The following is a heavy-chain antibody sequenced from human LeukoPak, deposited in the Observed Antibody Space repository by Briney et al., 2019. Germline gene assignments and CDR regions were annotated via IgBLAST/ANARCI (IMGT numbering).Heavy chain of an antibody. V-gene: IGHV4-39*07. Sequence: PSETLSLTCTVSGGSISSGDYYWRWIRQPPGKGLEWIGEINHSGSTNYNPSLKSRVTISVDTSKNQFSLKLSSVTAADTAVYYCARGRGTYYDFWSGPGGGWFDPWGQGTLVTVSS. D-gene: IGHD3-3*01. J-gene: IGHJ5*02. CDR3: ARGRGTYYDFWSGPGGGWFDP. CDR1: GGSISSGDYY. CDR2: INHSGST.